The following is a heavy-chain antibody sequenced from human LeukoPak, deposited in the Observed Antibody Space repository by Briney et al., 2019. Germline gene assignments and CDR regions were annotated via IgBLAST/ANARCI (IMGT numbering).Heavy chain of an antibody. CDR3: ARGPLGYYYDSSGYYAEDY. CDR1: GFTFSSYA. CDR2: ISYDGSNK. J-gene: IGHJ4*02. D-gene: IGHD3-22*01. V-gene: IGHV3-30-3*01. Sequence: PGGSLRLSCAASGFTFSSYAMHWVRQAPGKGLEWVAVISYDGSNKYYADSVKGRFTISRDNSKNTLYLQMNSLRAEDTAVYYCARGPLGYYYDSSGYYAEDYWGQGTLVTVSS.